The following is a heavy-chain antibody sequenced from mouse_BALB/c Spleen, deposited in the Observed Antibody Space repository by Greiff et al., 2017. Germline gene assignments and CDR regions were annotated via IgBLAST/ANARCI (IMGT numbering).Heavy chain of an antibody. Sequence: VQLQQSGTVLARPGASVKMSCKASGYSFTSYWMHWVKQRPGQGLEWIGAIYPGNSDTSYNQKFKGKAKLTAVTSASTAYMELSSLTNEDSAVYYSTVFNDGSCDYWGQGTLVTVSA. CDR2: IYPGNSDT. J-gene: IGHJ3*01. D-gene: IGHD2-3*01. V-gene: IGHV1-5*01. CDR3: TVFNDGSCDY. CDR1: GYSFTSYW.